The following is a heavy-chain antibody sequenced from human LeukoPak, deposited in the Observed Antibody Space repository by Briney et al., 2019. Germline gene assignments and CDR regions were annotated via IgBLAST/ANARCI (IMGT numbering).Heavy chain of an antibody. CDR3: AGEKFDI. J-gene: IGHJ3*02. CDR2: ISKDGSMR. V-gene: IGHV3-30*04. CDR1: GFSFTKYA. Sequence: GGSLRVSCAASGFSFTKYAMDWVRQAPVKGLEWVAIISKDGSMRYYAASVQGRFTVSRDNSNNAVYPQMNSLKSEDTAVYYCAGEKFDIWGQGTMVTVSA.